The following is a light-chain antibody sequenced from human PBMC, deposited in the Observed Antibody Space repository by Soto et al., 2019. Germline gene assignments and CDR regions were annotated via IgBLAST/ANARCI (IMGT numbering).Light chain of an antibody. Sequence: QLVLTQSPSASGTPGQRVSISCSGSTSNIGTNTVSWYQHVPGTAPKLLIYSNDQRPSAVPGRFSGSKSGTSASLAISGLLSEDEADYYCATWDDRLNVVFGGGTKLTV. J-gene: IGLJ2*01. CDR3: ATWDDRLNVV. V-gene: IGLV1-44*01. CDR1: TSNIGTNT. CDR2: SND.